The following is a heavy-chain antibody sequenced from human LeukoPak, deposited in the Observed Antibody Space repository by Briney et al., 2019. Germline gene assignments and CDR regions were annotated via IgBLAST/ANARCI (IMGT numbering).Heavy chain of an antibody. Sequence: PSETLSLTCTVSGGSINSYYWSWIRQPPGKGLEWIGYIYYSGSTNYNPSLKSRVTISVDTSKNQFSLKLSSVTAADTAVYYCARGGYDYYYYMDVWGKGTTVTISS. CDR2: IYYSGST. CDR1: GGSINSYY. J-gene: IGHJ6*03. V-gene: IGHV4-59*01. CDR3: ARGGYDYYYYMDV. D-gene: IGHD5-12*01.